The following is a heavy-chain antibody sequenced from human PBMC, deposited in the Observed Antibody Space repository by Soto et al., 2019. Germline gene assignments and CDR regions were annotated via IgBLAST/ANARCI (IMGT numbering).Heavy chain of an antibody. CDR3: ARATAPVLRSLEWSTIIPHYFDF. J-gene: IGHJ4*02. CDR2: VNHSGST. V-gene: IGHV4-34*02. CDR1: GGSFSAYN. D-gene: IGHD3-3*01. Sequence: QVQLQQWGAGLLKPSETLSLTCAVYGGSFSAYNWSWIRQPRGKGLEWIGEVNHSGSTNSNPSLKIRVSILLDTSKNQFSLKLSSVTAADTAVYYCARATAPVLRSLEWSTIIPHYFDFWGQGTLVTVSS.